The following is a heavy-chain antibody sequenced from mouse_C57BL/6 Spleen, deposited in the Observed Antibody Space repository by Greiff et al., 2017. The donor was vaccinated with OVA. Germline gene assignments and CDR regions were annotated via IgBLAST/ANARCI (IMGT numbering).Heavy chain of an antibody. J-gene: IGHJ3*01. D-gene: IGHD2-4*01. CDR1: GYSITSGYY. CDR3: ARGAAHYYDYDGAWFAY. Sequence: EVQLQESGPGLVKPSQSLSLTCSVTGYSITSGYYWNWIRQFPGNKLEWMGYISYDGSNNYNPSLKNRISITRDTSKNQFFLKLNSVTTEDTATYYCARGAAHYYDYDGAWFAYWGQGTLVTVSA. V-gene: IGHV3-6*01. CDR2: ISYDGSN.